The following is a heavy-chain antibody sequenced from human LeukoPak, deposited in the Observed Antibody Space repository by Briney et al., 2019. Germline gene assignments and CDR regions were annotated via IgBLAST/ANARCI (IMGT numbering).Heavy chain of an antibody. J-gene: IGHJ4*02. D-gene: IGHD5-18*01. CDR2: IYYSGST. CDR3: ARISDTAMVLGFDY. CDR1: GGSISSSSYY. Sequence: SETLSLTCTVSGGSISSSSYYWSWIRQPPGKGLEWIGYIYYSGSTNYNPSLKSRVTISVDTSKNQFSLRLSSVTAADTAVYYCARISDTAMVLGFDYWGQGTLVTVSS. V-gene: IGHV4-61*01.